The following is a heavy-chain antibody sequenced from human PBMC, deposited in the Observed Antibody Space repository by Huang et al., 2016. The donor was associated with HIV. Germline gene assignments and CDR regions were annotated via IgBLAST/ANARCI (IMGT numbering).Heavy chain of an antibody. CDR1: GGSCSGYY. J-gene: IGHJ6*03. V-gene: IGHV4-34*01. Sequence: QVQLQQWGAGLLRPSETLSLTCAVYGGSCSGYYGTWIRQPPGKGLEWIGEINHSESTNYNPSLKSRVTISVDTSRNQFSLTLTSVTAADTAVYYCARGQGGYYYYYMDVWGKGTTVTVSS. CDR3: ARGQGGYYYYYMDV. CDR2: INHSEST.